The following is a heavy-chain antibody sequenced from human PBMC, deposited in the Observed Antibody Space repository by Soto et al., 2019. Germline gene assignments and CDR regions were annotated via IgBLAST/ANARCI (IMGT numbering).Heavy chain of an antibody. CDR1: GYTFTGYY. D-gene: IGHD3-16*01. Sequence: ASVKVSCKASGYTFTGYYMHWVRQAPGQGLEWMGWINPNSGGTNYARKFQGWVTMTRDTSISTAYMELSRLRSDDTAVYYCARDLRFGNFDYWGQGTLVTVSS. V-gene: IGHV1-2*04. CDR3: ARDLRFGNFDY. J-gene: IGHJ4*02. CDR2: INPNSGGT.